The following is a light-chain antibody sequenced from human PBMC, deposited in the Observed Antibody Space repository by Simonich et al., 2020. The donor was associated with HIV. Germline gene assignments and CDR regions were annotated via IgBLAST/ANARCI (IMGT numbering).Light chain of an antibody. CDR1: QSVSSN. CDR2: GAS. CDR3: QQYNNWPQT. Sequence: EIVMTQSPATLSVSPGERATLSCRASQSVSSNSAWYQQKPGQAPRLLIYGASTRATGIPARFSGSGSGTDFTLTISSMQSEDFAIFYCQQYNNWPQTFGGGTKVEI. J-gene: IGKJ4*01. V-gene: IGKV3-15*01.